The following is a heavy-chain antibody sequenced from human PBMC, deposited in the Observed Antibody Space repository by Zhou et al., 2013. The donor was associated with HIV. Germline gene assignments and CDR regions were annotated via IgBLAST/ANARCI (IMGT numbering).Heavy chain of an antibody. J-gene: IGHJ3*02. CDR2: INPSGGST. V-gene: IGHV1-46*01. CDR1: GYTFTSYY. CDR3: ARDAGIRGGASSTSTVANAFDI. D-gene: IGHD2-2*01. Sequence: QVQLVQSGAEVKKPGASVKVSCKASGYTFTSYYMHWVRQAPGQGLEWMGIINPSGGSTSYAQKFQGRVTMTRDTSTSTVYMELSSLRSEDTAVYYCARDAGIRGGASSTSTVANAFDIWGQGTMVTVSS.